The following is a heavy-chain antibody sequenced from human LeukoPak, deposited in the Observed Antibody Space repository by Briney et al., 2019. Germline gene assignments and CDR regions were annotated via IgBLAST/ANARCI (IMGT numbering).Heavy chain of an antibody. CDR1: GGSFSGYY. Sequence: SETLTLTCAVYGGSFSGYYWSWIRQPPGKGLEWIGEINHSGSTNYNPSLKSRVTISVDTSKNQFSLKLSSVTAADTAVYHCARGGDGYNYRYLDYWGQGTLVTVSS. J-gene: IGHJ4*02. V-gene: IGHV4-34*01. D-gene: IGHD5-24*01. CDR3: ARGGDGYNYRYLDY. CDR2: INHSGST.